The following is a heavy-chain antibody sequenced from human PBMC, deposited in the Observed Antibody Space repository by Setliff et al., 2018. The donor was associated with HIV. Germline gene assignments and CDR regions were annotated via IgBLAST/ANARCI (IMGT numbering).Heavy chain of an antibody. V-gene: IGHV5-51*01. J-gene: IGHJ3*02. CDR2: IYPDDSNI. CDR1: DYTFTTYW. D-gene: IGHD6-13*01. Sequence: PGESLKISCKALDYTFTTYWIGWVRQKPGEGLEWMGIIYPDDSNIRYNPSFQSHVTISADKSISTAYLQVHNLKASDTATYYCARRDGRSMNAFEIWGPGTMVTVSS. CDR3: ARRDGRSMNAFEI.